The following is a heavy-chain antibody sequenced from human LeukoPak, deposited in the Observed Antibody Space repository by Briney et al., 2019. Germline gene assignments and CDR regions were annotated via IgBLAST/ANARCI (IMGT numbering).Heavy chain of an antibody. CDR2: IYYSGST. J-gene: IGHJ5*02. CDR1: GGSIRNYY. CDR3: ARGPITIFGVVPFDP. D-gene: IGHD3-3*01. V-gene: IGHV4-59*12. Sequence: PSETLSLTCTVSGGSIRNYYWSWIRQPPGKGLEWIGCIYYSGSTYYNPSLKSRVTISVDTSKNQFSLKLSSVTAADTAVYYCARGPITIFGVVPFDPWGQGTLVTVSS.